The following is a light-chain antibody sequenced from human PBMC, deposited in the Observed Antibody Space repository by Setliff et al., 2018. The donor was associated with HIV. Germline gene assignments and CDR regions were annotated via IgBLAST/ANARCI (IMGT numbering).Light chain of an antibody. CDR3: CSYAGSLSYV. CDR1: SSDVGGYNY. J-gene: IGLJ1*01. CDR2: DVS. Sequence: QSALTQPRSVSGSPGQSVTISCTGTSSDVGGYNYVSWYQQHPGKAPKLMIYDVSKRPSGVPDRFSGSKSGNTASLTISGPQAEDEADYYCCSYAGSLSYVFGTGTKVTVL. V-gene: IGLV2-11*01.